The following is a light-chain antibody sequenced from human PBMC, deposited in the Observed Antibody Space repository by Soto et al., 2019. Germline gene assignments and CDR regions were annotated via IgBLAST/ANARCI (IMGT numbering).Light chain of an antibody. V-gene: IGKV1-5*01. CDR1: QSISSW. CDR3: QQYYSYLT. J-gene: IGKJ4*01. Sequence: DIQMTHSPSTLSASVGDRVTITCRASQSISSWLAWYQQKPGKAPKLLIYDASSLESGVPSRFSGSGSGTEYTLTISSLQPDDFATYYCQQYYSYLTFGGGTKVDIK. CDR2: DAS.